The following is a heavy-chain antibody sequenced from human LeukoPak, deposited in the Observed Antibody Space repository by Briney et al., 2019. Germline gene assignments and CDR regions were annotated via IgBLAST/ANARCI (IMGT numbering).Heavy chain of an antibody. D-gene: IGHD6-13*01. Sequence: GGSLRLSCAASGFTFSSYSMIWVRQAPGKGLVWVSSISNSGTYIYYADSLKGRFIISRDNTKNSLDLQMNNLRVDDTAVYFCARDSREGAADDSFDVWGQGTMVTVSP. CDR2: ISNSGTYI. J-gene: IGHJ3*01. CDR1: GFTFSSYS. CDR3: ARDSREGAADDSFDV. V-gene: IGHV3-21*01.